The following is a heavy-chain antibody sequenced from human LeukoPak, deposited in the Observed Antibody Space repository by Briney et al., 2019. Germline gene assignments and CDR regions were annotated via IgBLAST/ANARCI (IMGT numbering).Heavy chain of an antibody. CDR1: GYTFTGYY. V-gene: IGHV1-18*04. CDR3: ASSYYDSSGYRDFDY. Sequence: GASVKVSCKASGYTFTGYYMHWVRQAPGQGLEWMGWISAYNGNTNYAQKLQGRVTMTTDTSTSTAYMELRSLRSDDTAVYYCASSYYDSSGYRDFDYWGQGTLVTVSS. CDR2: ISAYNGNT. D-gene: IGHD3-22*01. J-gene: IGHJ4*02.